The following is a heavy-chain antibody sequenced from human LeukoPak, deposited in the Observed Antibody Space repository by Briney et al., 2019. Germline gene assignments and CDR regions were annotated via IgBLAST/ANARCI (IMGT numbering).Heavy chain of an antibody. V-gene: IGHV3-9*01. D-gene: IGHD6-19*01. Sequence: TGGSLRLSCAASGFTFDDYAMHWVRQAPGKGLEWVSGISWNSGSIGYADSVKGRFTISRDNAKNSLYLQMNSLRAEDTALYYCAKDMPPDSSGWAFYYYYGMDVWGQGTTVTVSS. CDR2: ISWNSGSI. J-gene: IGHJ6*02. CDR1: GFTFDDYA. CDR3: AKDMPPDSSGWAFYYYYGMDV.